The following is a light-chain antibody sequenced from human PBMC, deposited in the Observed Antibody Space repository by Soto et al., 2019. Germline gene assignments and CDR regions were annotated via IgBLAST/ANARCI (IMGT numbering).Light chain of an antibody. CDR3: SSYTTSNTYV. J-gene: IGLJ1*01. V-gene: IGLV2-14*01. Sequence: QSVLTQPASVSGSPGQSITISCTGTSSDVGGYNYVSWYQQHPGKAPKLMISEVSNRPSGTSNRFSGSKSGNTASLTISGLQAEDEADYYCSSYTTSNTYVFGTGTKLTVL. CDR1: SSDVGGYNY. CDR2: EVS.